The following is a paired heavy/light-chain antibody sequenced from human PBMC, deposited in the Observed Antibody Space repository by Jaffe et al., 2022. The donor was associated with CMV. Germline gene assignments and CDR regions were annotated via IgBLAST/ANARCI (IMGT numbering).Light chain of an antibody. Sequence: QSVLTQPPSVSGAPGQRVTISCTGSSSNIGSDFDVHWYQQLPGAAPTLLIYDNNTRPSGVPDRFSGSKSGTSASLAITGLQATDEADYYCQSYDSSLGGSVFGGGTQLTVL. V-gene: IGLV1-40*01. CDR1: SSNIGSDFD. CDR2: DNN. CDR3: QSYDSSLGGSV. J-gene: IGLJ2*01.
Heavy chain of an antibody. CDR2: IYISGST. CDR1: GGSISSDY. J-gene: IGHJ4*02. V-gene: IGHV4-4*07. D-gene: IGHD1-26*01. Sequence: QVQLQESGPGLVKPSETLSLTCTVSGGSISSDYWGWIRQPAGKGLEWIGRIYISGSTRYNPSLDSRVTMSMDTSRNQFSLKMTSVTAADTALYYCVRYSGSYYDYWGRGTLVTVSS. CDR3: VRYSGSYYDY.